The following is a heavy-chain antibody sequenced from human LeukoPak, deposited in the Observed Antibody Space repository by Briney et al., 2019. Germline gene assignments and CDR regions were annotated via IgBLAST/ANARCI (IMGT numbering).Heavy chain of an antibody. D-gene: IGHD4-23*01. CDR3: ARGRPHGNDY. CDR1: GFTFSSYW. J-gene: IGHJ4*02. Sequence: GGSLGLSCAASGFTFSSYWMNWVRQAPGKGLVWVSRIASDGSSTTYADSVEGRFSISRDNAKNTLYLQMNSLRVGDTAVYYCARGRPHGNDYWGQGTLVTVSS. V-gene: IGHV3-74*01. CDR2: IASDGSST.